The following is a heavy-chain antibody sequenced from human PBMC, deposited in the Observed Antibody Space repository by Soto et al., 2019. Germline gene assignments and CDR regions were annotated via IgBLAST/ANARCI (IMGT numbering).Heavy chain of an antibody. CDR3: ASSPAPHDY. CDR2: ITYYGSNK. Sequence: PVGSLRLSCAASGFTFRSYAMHWARQAPGKGLEWVAVITYYGSNKYYADSVKGRFTISRDNSKNTLYLQMNSLRAEDTAVYYCASSPAPHDYWGQGTLVTVAS. V-gene: IGHV3-30-3*01. CDR1: GFTFRSYA. J-gene: IGHJ4*02.